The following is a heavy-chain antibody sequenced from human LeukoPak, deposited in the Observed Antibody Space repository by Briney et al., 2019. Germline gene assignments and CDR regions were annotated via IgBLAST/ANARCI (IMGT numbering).Heavy chain of an antibody. CDR1: GFTFSSYG. Sequence: GRSLGLSCAASGFTFSSYGMHWVRQAPGKGLEWVAVIWYDGSNKYYADSVKGRFTISRDNSKNTLYLQMNSLRAEDTAVYYCARVWQDYSGVDYWGQGTLVTVSS. D-gene: IGHD2-21*01. CDR3: ARVWQDYSGVDY. V-gene: IGHV3-33*01. J-gene: IGHJ4*02. CDR2: IWYDGSNK.